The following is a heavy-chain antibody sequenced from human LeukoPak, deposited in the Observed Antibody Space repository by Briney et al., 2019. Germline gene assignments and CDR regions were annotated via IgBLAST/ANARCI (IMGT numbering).Heavy chain of an antibody. Sequence: GRSLRLSCAASGFTFSSYAMHWVRQAPGKGLEWVALISYDGSGQYYTESVKGRFTISRDNSKNTLYLQMNSLRAEDTAVYYCARSLLGRWLVNYYYGMDVWGQGTTVTVSS. D-gene: IGHD6-19*01. CDR3: ARSLLGRWLVNYYYGMDV. CDR1: GFTFSSYA. CDR2: ISYDGSGQ. J-gene: IGHJ6*02. V-gene: IGHV3-30*14.